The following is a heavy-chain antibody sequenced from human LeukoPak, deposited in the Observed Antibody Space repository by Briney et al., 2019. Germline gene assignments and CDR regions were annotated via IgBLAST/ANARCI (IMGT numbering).Heavy chain of an antibody. CDR2: MNPNSGNT. J-gene: IGHJ6*03. CDR1: GYTFTSYD. D-gene: IGHD3-10*01. CDR3: ARAWGYGSGSYYNVGYYYYYMDV. Sequence: ASXXVSCKASGYTFTSYDINWVRQATGQGREGMGWMNPNSGNTGYAQKFQGRVTMTRKTEISKEYMEMRRQRYGDTSVYYCARAWGYGSGSYYNVGYYYYYMDVWGKGTTVTVSS. V-gene: IGHV1-8*01.